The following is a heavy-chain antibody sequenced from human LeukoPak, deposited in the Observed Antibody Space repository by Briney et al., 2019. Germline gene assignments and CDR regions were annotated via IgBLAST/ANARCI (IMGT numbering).Heavy chain of an antibody. CDR1: GYTFISYG. CDR2: ISPYTTKT. D-gene: IGHD6-13*01. CDR3: AIRLFITAAGTVDY. J-gene: IGHJ4*02. Sequence: ASVKVSCKASGYTFISYGITWVRQAPGQGLEWLGWISPYTTKTNYAQKFQGRVTITTDESTSTAYMELSSLRSEDTAVYYCAIRLFITAAGTVDYWGQGTLVTVSS. V-gene: IGHV1-18*01.